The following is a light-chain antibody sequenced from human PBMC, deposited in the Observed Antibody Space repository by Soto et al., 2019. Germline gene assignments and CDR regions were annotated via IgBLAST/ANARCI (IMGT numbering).Light chain of an antibody. CDR2: AAS. CDR1: QAIDTY. J-gene: IGKJ5*01. CDR3: QQLNSFPFI. V-gene: IGKV1-9*01. Sequence: DIQLTQSPSFLSASVGDRVTITCRASQAIDTYLAWYQQKPGKAPKILIYAASLLQSGVPSRFSGSGSGTEFTLTINSLQPEDFASYYCQQLNSFPFIFGQGTRLEIK.